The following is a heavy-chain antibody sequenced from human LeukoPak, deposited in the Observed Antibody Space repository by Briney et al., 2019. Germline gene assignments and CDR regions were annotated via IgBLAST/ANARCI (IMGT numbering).Heavy chain of an antibody. D-gene: IGHD3-10*01. V-gene: IGHV3-23*01. CDR3: ARTTTPHYYGSGSYALGY. CDR1: GFTFRNYG. CDR2: VSDSGSSA. Sequence: GGSLRLSCAASGFTFRNYGMSWVRQAPGKGLEWVSVVSDSGSSAYYADSVKGRFTISRDNSKNTLYLQMSSLSAEDTAVYYCARTTTPHYYGSGSYALGYWGQGTLVTVPS. J-gene: IGHJ4*02.